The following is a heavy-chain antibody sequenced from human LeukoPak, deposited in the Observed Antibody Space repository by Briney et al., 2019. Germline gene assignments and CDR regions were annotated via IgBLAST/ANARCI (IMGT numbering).Heavy chain of an antibody. CDR3: ARPTVTTNRYFDY. V-gene: IGHV1-3*01. D-gene: IGHD4-17*01. CDR1: GYTFTSYA. CDR2: INAGNGNT. J-gene: IGHJ4*02. Sequence: ASVKVSCKASGYTFTSYAMHWVRQAPGQRLEWMGWINAGNGNTKYSQKFQGRVTITRDTSASTAYMELSSLRSEDTAVYYCARPTVTTNRYFDYWGQGTLATVSS.